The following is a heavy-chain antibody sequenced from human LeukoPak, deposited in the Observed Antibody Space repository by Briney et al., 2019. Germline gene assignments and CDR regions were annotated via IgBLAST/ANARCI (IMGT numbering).Heavy chain of an antibody. D-gene: IGHD3-22*01. CDR3: ARDGGGGPGYDSSGYYYVYFDY. V-gene: IGHV1-2*02. Sequence: ASVKVSCKASGYTFTGYYMHWVRQAPGQGLEWMGWINPNSGGTNYAQKFQGRVTMTRDTSISTAYMELSRLRSDDTAVYYCARDGGGGPGYDSSGYYYVYFDYWGQGTLVTVSS. J-gene: IGHJ4*02. CDR1: GYTFTGYY. CDR2: INPNSGGT.